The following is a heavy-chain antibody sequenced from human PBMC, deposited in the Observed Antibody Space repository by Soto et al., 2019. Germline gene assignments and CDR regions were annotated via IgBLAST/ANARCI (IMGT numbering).Heavy chain of an antibody. CDR3: ARGMLSSSWSDNWVDP. V-gene: IGHV4-59*13. D-gene: IGHD6-13*01. CDR1: GGSISSYS. J-gene: IGHJ5*02. CDR2: IYYSGST. Sequence: QVQLQESGPGLVKPSATLSLTCTVSGGSISSYSWCWLRQPPGQGLEWIGYIYYSGSTNCNPSRQRRVTIAGDTSKNQAALKRSSVTAADTAVYYCARGMLSSSWSDNWVDPWGQGTLVTASS.